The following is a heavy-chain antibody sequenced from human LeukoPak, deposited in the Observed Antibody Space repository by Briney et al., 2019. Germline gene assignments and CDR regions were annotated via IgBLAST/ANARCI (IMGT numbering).Heavy chain of an antibody. CDR3: ARGSSPVKYYYDSSSYYYYFDY. Sequence: PSETLSLTCAVYGGSFSGYYWSWIRQPPGKGLEWIGEINHSGSTNYNPSLKSRVTISVDTSKNQFSLKLSSVTAADTAVYYCARGSSPVKYYYDSSSYYYYFDYWGQGTLVTVSS. CDR2: INHSGST. V-gene: IGHV4-34*01. CDR1: GGSFSGYY. J-gene: IGHJ4*02. D-gene: IGHD3-22*01.